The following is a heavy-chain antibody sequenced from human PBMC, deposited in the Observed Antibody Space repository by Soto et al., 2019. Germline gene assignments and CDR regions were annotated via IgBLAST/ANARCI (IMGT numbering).Heavy chain of an antibody. V-gene: IGHV4-30-4*01. D-gene: IGHD3-22*01. CDR1: GGSINSVDYY. CDR2: IYDSGKT. CDR3: ARPRLPHYYDSSGYYNGAFDI. J-gene: IGHJ3*02. Sequence: PSETLSLTCTVSGGSINSVDYYWSWIRQPPGKGLEWIGHIYDSGKTYSNPSLKSRVTISVDTSKNQFSLKLSSVTAADTAVYYCARPRLPHYYDSSGYYNGAFDIWGQGTMVTVSS.